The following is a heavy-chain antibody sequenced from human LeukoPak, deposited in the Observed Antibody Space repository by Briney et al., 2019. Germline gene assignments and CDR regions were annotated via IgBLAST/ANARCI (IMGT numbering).Heavy chain of an antibody. V-gene: IGHV3-30*02. J-gene: IGHJ4*02. D-gene: IGHD6-13*01. Sequence: GGPLRLSCAASGFTFSSYGMHWVRQAPGKGLEWVAFIRYDGSNKYYADSVEGRFTISRDNAKNSLYLQMNSLRAEDTAVYYCARVDSSSWFFDYWGQGTLVTVSS. CDR1: GFTFSSYG. CDR2: IRYDGSNK. CDR3: ARVDSSSWFFDY.